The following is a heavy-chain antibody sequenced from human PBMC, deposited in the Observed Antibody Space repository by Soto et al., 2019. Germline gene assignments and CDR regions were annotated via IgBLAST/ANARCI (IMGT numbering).Heavy chain of an antibody. CDR1: GYTFTSYY. Sequence: QVQLVQSGAEVKKPGASVKVSCKASGYTFTSYYMHWVRQAPGQGLEWMGIINPSGGSTSYAQKLQGRVTMTRDTSTSTVYMELSSLRSEDTAVYYCARGGSGWYRNEYFQHWGQGTLVTVSS. J-gene: IGHJ1*01. V-gene: IGHV1-46*03. CDR3: ARGGSGWYRNEYFQH. CDR2: INPSGGST. D-gene: IGHD6-19*01.